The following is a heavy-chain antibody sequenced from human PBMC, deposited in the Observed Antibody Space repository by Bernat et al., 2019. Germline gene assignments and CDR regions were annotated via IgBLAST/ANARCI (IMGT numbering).Heavy chain of an antibody. CDR1: GFTFSSYS. J-gene: IGHJ6*02. D-gene: IGHD1-1*01. V-gene: IGHV3-48*02. CDR2: ISSSSSTI. Sequence: VQLVESGGGLVQPGGSLRLSCAASGFTFSSYSMNWVRQAPGKGLEWVSYISSSSSTIYYADSVKGRFTISRDNAKNSLYLQMNSLRDEDTAVYYCARQRRRYGGRYGMDVWGQGTTVTVSS. CDR3: ARQRRRYGGRYGMDV.